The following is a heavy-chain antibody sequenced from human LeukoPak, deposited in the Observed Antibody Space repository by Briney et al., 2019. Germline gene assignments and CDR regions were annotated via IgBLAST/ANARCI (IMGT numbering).Heavy chain of an antibody. Sequence: PGGSLRLSCAASGFTFSSYNMNWVRQAPGKGLEWVSSISSSSSYIYYADSVKGRFTISRDNAKNPLYLQMNSLRAEDTAVYYCARGVVAGTFDYWGQGTLVTVSS. D-gene: IGHD6-19*01. J-gene: IGHJ4*02. V-gene: IGHV3-21*01. CDR1: GFTFSSYN. CDR3: ARGVVAGTFDY. CDR2: ISSSSSYI.